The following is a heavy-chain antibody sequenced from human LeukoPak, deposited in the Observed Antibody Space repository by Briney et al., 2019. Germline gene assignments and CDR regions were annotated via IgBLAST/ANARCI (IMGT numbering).Heavy chain of an antibody. J-gene: IGHJ3*02. CDR2: VYYSGST. CDR3: ARVLDLSKRGLDAFDI. V-gene: IGHV4-59*01. D-gene: IGHD3-16*01. CDR1: GGSISSYF. Sequence: SETLSLTCTVSGGSISSYFWSWIRQPPGKGLEWIGYVYYSGSTNYNPSLKSRVTISVDTSKKQFSLKLSSATAADTAVYYYARVLDLSKRGLDAFDIWGQGTMVTVSS.